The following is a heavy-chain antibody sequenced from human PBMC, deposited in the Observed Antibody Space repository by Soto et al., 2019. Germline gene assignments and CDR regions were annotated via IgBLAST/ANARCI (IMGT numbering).Heavy chain of an antibody. V-gene: IGHV4-31*03. D-gene: IGHD1-26*01. CDR1: GFSISIRGYY. J-gene: IGHJ6*02. Sequence: SDTLSLTCPFSGFSISIRGYYWRWIRPHPGNCLEWIGYIYYSGSTYYNPSLKSRVTISVDTSISTAYMELSRLRSDDTAVYYCARDLKQTVLGRSYYYYGMDVWGQGTTVNVSS. CDR3: ARDLKQTVLGRSYYYYGMDV. CDR2: IYYSGST.